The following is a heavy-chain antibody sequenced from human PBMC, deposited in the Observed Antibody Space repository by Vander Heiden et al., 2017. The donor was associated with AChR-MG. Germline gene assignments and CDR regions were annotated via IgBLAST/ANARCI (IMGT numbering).Heavy chain of an antibody. Sequence: QVQLQQWGAGLLKLSETLSLTCAVDGGSFSGYYWSWSRQPPGKGLEWIGEINHSGSTNYNPSLKSRVTISVDTSKNQFSLKLSSVTAADTAVYYCARAGYCSSTSCYHRRNWFDPWGQGTLVTVSS. CDR2: INHSGST. J-gene: IGHJ5*02. CDR3: ARAGYCSSTSCYHRRNWFDP. V-gene: IGHV4-34*01. D-gene: IGHD2-2*01. CDR1: GGSFSGYY.